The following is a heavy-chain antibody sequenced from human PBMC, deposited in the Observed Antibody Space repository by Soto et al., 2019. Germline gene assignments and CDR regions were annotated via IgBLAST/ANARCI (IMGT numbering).Heavy chain of an antibody. D-gene: IGHD6-19*01. CDR1: GGSFSGYY. J-gene: IGHJ6*02. V-gene: IGHV4-34*01. Sequence: SETLSLTCAVYGGSFSGYYWSWIRQPPGKGLEWIGEINHSGSTNYNPSLKSRVTISVDTSKNQFSLKLSSVTAADTAVYYCASAGSSGWYGYSSYYGMDVWGQGTTVT. CDR3: ASAGSSGWYGYSSYYGMDV. CDR2: INHSGST.